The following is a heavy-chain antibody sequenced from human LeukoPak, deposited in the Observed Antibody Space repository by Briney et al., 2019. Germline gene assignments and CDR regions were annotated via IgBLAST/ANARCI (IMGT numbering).Heavy chain of an antibody. CDR2: VSSGGRTI. Sequence: GGSLRLSCAASGFTFSSYEMSWVRQAPGKGLEWVSYVSSGGRTIYYADSVKGRFTISRDNAKNSLYLQMNSLRAEDTAVYYCARNRPHPYSHGDYDTLDYWGQGTLVTVSS. CDR1: GFTFSSYE. CDR3: ARNRPHPYSHGDYDTLDY. V-gene: IGHV3-48*03. D-gene: IGHD4-17*01. J-gene: IGHJ4*02.